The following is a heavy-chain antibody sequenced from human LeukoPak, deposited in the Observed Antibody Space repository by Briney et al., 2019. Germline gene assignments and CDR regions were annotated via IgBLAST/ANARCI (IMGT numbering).Heavy chain of an antibody. J-gene: IGHJ5*02. CDR2: IRSSSSYI. Sequence: PGGSLRLSCAASGFTFSSYSMNWVRQAPGKGLEWVSSIRSSSSYIYYADSVKGRFTISRDTAKNSLYLQMNSLRAADTTVYYCASLPIPWGQGTLVTVSS. D-gene: IGHD2-21*01. CDR1: GFTFSSYS. CDR3: ASLPIP. V-gene: IGHV3-21*01.